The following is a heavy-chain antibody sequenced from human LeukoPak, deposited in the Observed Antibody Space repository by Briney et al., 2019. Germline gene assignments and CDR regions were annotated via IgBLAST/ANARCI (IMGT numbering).Heavy chain of an antibody. D-gene: IGHD2-2*01. CDR3: AKDIRVVPAALPGIDY. J-gene: IGHJ4*02. V-gene: IGHV3-23*01. CDR2: ISGSGGST. Sequence: GTSLRLSCAASGFTFSSYAMSWVRQAPGKGLEWVSAISGSGGSTYYADSVKGRFTISRDNSKNTLYLQMNSLRAEDTAVYYCAKDIRVVPAALPGIDYWGQGTLVTVSS. CDR1: GFTFSSYA.